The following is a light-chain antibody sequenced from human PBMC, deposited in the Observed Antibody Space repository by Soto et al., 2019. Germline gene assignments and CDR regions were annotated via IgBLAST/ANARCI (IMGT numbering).Light chain of an antibody. V-gene: IGKV1-39*01. CDR1: QNIYNY. J-gene: IGKJ5*01. Sequence: DIQMTQSPSSLSESVGDRVTVTCRTSQNIYNYLNWYQQRPGKAPKLLIYAATSVQSGVPSRFSGSGSGTDFTLTISSLHPEDFATYYCQQTHSTPVTFGQGTRLDVK. CDR2: AAT. CDR3: QQTHSTPVT.